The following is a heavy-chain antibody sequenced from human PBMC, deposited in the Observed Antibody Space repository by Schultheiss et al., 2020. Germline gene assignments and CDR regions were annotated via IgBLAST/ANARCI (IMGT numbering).Heavy chain of an antibody. D-gene: IGHD3-10*01. V-gene: IGHV3-23*01. CDR1: GFTFSSYA. CDR3: AKAGRITMVRGSGMDV. J-gene: IGHJ6*02. Sequence: GGSLRLSCAASGFTFSSYAMSWVRQAPGKGLEWVSAISGSGGSTYYADSVKGRFTISRDNSKNTLYLQMNSLRAEDTAVYYCAKAGRITMVRGSGMDVWGQGTTVTVS. CDR2: ISGSGGST.